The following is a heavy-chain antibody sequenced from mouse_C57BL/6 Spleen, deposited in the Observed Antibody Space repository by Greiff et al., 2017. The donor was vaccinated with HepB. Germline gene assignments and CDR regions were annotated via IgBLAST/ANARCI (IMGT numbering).Heavy chain of an antibody. CDR3: ARRDEGAWFAY. V-gene: IGHV5-17*01. Sequence: EVHLVESGGGLVKPGGSLKLSCAASGFTFSDYGMHWVRQAPETGLEWVAYISSGSSTIYYADTVKGRFTISRDNAKNTLFLQMTSLRSEDTALYYCARRDEGAWFAYWGKGTLVTVSA. CDR2: ISSGSSTI. J-gene: IGHJ3*01. CDR1: GFTFSDYG.